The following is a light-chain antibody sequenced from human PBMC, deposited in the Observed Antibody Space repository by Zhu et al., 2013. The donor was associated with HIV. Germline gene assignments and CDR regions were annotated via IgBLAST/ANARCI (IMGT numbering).Light chain of an antibody. Sequence: VLTQSPLSLPVTLGQPASISCRSSQSLLHSNGYNYLDWYLQKPGQSPQLVIYLGSYRASGVPDRFSGSGSGTDFTLKISRVEAEDVGVYYCLQSRQTPFTFGPGTKVDI. CDR1: QSLLHSNGYNY. CDR2: LGS. V-gene: IGKV2-28*01. CDR3: LQSRQTPFT. J-gene: IGKJ3*01.